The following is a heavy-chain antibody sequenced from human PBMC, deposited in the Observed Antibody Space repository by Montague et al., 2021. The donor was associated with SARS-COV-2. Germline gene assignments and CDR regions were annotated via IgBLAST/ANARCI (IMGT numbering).Heavy chain of an antibody. CDR2: INHGGIT. D-gene: IGHD3-22*01. V-gene: IGHV4-34*01. CDR1: GGSFNDYY. CDR3: ARGHQGVAMIVVVMVGAEYYFDX. Sequence: SETLSLTCAVYGGSFNDYYWSWIRQPPGKGLEWIGEINHGGITNYSPSLKSRATISADTSKNQFSLKLKSVAAADTANYYCARGHQGVAMIVVVMVGAEYYFDXWGQGSLVTVSS. J-gene: IGHJ4*02.